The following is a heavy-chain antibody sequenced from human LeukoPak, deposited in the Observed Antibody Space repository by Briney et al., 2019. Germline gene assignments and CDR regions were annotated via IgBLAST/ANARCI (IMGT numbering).Heavy chain of an antibody. V-gene: IGHV3-23*01. Sequence: GGSLRLSCAASGFTFSNYAMSWVRQAPGKGLEWVSSISGGGGSTHYAASVKGRFTISRDSSKNTLSLQMDSLRAEDTAIYYCAKDQRFYFDSLGWFDPWGQGTLVTVSS. CDR2: ISGGGGST. CDR3: AKDQRFYFDSLGWFDP. J-gene: IGHJ5*02. D-gene: IGHD3-22*01. CDR1: GFTFSNYA.